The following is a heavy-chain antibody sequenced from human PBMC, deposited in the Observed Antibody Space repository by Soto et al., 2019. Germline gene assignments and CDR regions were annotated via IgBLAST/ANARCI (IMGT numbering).Heavy chain of an antibody. CDR1: GFTFSSYS. J-gene: IGHJ6*02. CDR3: AREGVQHGSGPYYYYGMDV. D-gene: IGHD3-10*01. Sequence: EVQLVESGGGLVKPGGSLRLSCAASGFTFSSYSRNWVRQAPGKGLEWVSSISSSSSYIYYADSVKGRFTISRDNAKNSLYLKMNSLRAEDTAVYYCAREGVQHGSGPYYYYGMDVWGQGTTVTVSS. V-gene: IGHV3-21*01. CDR2: ISSSSSYI.